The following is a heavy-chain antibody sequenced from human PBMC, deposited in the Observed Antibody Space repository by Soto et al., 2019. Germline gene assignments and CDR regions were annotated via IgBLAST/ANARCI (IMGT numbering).Heavy chain of an antibody. CDR1: GGSFSGYY. J-gene: IGHJ6*02. V-gene: IGHV4-34*01. CDR3: ARGFSLLWFGSGYYYYGMDV. Sequence: SETLSLTCAVYGGSFSGYYWSWIRQPPGKGLEWIGEINHSGSTNYNPSLKSRVTISVDTSKNQFSLKLSSVTAADTAVYYCARGFSLLWFGSGYYYYGMDVWSQGTTVTVSS. D-gene: IGHD3-10*01. CDR2: INHSGST.